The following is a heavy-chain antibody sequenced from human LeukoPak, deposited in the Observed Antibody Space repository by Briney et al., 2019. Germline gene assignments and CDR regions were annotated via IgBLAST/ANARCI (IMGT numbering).Heavy chain of an antibody. CDR3: ARVYYSSSYDYWYFDL. CDR2: IYYSGST. Sequence: PSETLSLTCTVSGGSISPYYWSWIRQPPGKGLEWIGYIYYSGSTNYNPSLKSRVTISVDTSKNQFSLKLRSVTAADTAVYYCARVYYSSSYDYWYFDLWGRGTLVTVSS. V-gene: IGHV4-59*01. J-gene: IGHJ2*01. CDR1: GGSISPYY. D-gene: IGHD6-13*01.